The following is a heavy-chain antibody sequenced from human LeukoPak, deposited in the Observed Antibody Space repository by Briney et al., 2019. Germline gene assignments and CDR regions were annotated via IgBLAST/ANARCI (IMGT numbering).Heavy chain of an antibody. D-gene: IGHD3-3*01. V-gene: IGHV4-34*01. CDR3: ARAGHFTLFGVVVGQSNMDV. CDR2: INHSGST. CDR1: GGSFSGYY. Sequence: PSETLSLTCAVYGGSFSGYYWSWIRQPPGKGLEWIGEINHSGSTNYNPSLKSRVTISVDTSKNQFSLKLSSVTAADTAVYYCARAGHFTLFGVVVGQSNMDVWGKGTTVTVSS. J-gene: IGHJ6*03.